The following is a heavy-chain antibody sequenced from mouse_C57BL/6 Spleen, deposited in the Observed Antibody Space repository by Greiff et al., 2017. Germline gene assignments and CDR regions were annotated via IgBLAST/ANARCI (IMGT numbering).Heavy chain of an antibody. J-gene: IGHJ2*01. D-gene: IGHD2-4*01. Sequence: QVQLQQSRAELLKPGAPVKLSCKATRYTSTGYWLERVKQRPGHGLEWRGEILPGSGSTNYNEKFKGKATFTGDTTSNTAYMQLSSLSTEDSAIYYYAVYDYENEGDFDYWGQGTTLTVSS. CDR3: AVYDYENEGDFDY. V-gene: IGHV1-9*01. CDR2: ILPGSGST. CDR1: RYTSTGYW.